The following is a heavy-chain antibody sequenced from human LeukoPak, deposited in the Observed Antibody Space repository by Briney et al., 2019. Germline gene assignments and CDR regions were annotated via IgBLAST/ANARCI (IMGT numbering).Heavy chain of an antibody. J-gene: IGHJ4*02. CDR3: TRQLRGEAVAGHLQPFDY. Sequence: SETLSLTCTVSGGSISSYYWNWIRQPPGKGLEWIGYIYYSGSTNYNPSLKSRVTISVDASKNQFSLKLSSVTAADTAVYFCTRQLRGEAVAGHLQPFDYWGQGTLVTVSS. CDR1: GGSISSYY. CDR2: IYYSGST. D-gene: IGHD6-19*01. V-gene: IGHV4-59*08.